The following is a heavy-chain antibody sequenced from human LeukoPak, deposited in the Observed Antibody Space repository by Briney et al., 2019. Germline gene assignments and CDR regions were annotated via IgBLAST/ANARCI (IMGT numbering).Heavy chain of an antibody. CDR1: GGSFSGYY. Sequence: PSETLSLTCAVYGGSFSGYYWSWLRQPPGKGLEWIGEINHSGSTNYNPSLKSRVTISVDTSKNQFSLKLSSVTAADTAVYYCARAGDILTGYLDYWGQGTLVTVSS. CDR2: INHSGST. D-gene: IGHD3-9*01. CDR3: ARAGDILTGYLDY. J-gene: IGHJ4*02. V-gene: IGHV4-34*01.